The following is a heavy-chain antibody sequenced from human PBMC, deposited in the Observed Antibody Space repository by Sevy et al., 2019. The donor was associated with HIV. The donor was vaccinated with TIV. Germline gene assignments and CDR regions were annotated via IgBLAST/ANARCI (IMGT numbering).Heavy chain of an antibody. CDR1: GGTFSSYA. CDR3: ARVECSGGSCYPIDVYNWFDP. CDR2: IIPIFGTA. Sequence: ASVKVSCNASGGTFSSYAISWVRQAPGQGLEWMGGIIPIFGTANYAQKFQGRVTITADESTSTAYMELSSLRSEDTAVYYCARVECSGGSCYPIDVYNWFDPWGQGTLVTVSS. J-gene: IGHJ5*02. V-gene: IGHV1-69*13. D-gene: IGHD2-15*01.